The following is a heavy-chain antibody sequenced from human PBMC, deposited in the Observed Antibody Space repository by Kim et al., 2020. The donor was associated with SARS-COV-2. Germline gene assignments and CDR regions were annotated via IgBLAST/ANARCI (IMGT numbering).Heavy chain of an antibody. CDR3: ARRRLKWGLPNSYGMDV. V-gene: IGHV4-39*01. J-gene: IGHJ6*02. D-gene: IGHD1-26*01. CDR2: IYYSGST. CDR1: GGSISSSSYY. Sequence: SETLSLTCTVSGGSISSSSYYWGWIRQPPGKGLEWIGSIYYSGSTYYNPSLKSRVTISVDTSKNQFSLKLSSVTAADTAVYYCARRRLKWGLPNSYGMDVWGQGTTVTVSS.